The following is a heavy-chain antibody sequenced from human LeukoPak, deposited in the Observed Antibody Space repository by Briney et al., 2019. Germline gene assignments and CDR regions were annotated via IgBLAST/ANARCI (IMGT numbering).Heavy chain of an antibody. CDR3: ARIRGDGSTFDY. CDR1: GFTFSSYW. CDR2: IQSHGGAQ. V-gene: IGHV3-7*04. Sequence: GGSLRLSCAASGFTFSSYWMSWVRQAPGKGLEWVANIQSHGGAQYYVDSVKRRFTLSRDNAKNSLFLQMDRLRAEDTAVYYCARIRGDGSTFDYWGQGTLVTVSS. J-gene: IGHJ4*02. D-gene: IGHD5-24*01.